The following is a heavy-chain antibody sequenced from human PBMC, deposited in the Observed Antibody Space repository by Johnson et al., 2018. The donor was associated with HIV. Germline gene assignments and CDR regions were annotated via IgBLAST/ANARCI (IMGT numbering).Heavy chain of an antibody. CDR2: IYSGGST. CDR3: AKGGSAVAVAFDI. CDR1: GFTFSSYD. V-gene: IGHV3-NL1*01. D-gene: IGHD6-19*01. J-gene: IGHJ3*02. Sequence: QVQLVESGGGVVQPGGSLRLSCAASGFTFSSYDMNWVRQAPGKGLEWVSVIYSGGSTKYADSVRGRFTISRDNSKNTLYLQMNSLRAEDTAVYYCAKGGSAVAVAFDIWGQGTMVTVSS.